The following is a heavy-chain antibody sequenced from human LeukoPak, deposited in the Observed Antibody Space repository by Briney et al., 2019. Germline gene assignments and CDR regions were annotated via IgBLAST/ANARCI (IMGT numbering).Heavy chain of an antibody. J-gene: IGHJ6*03. Sequence: SETLSLTCTASGGSISSFYWSWIRQPAGKGLEWIGRIFTSGSTNYNPSLKSRVTMSVDTSKNHFSLKVNSVTAADTAVYYCARARYGSGSYHYMDVWGKGTTVTISS. CDR3: ARARYGSGSYHYMDV. V-gene: IGHV4-4*07. D-gene: IGHD3-10*01. CDR2: IFTSGST. CDR1: GGSISSFY.